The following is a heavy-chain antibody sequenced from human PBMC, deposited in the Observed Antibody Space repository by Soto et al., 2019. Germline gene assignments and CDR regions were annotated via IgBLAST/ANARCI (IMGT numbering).Heavy chain of an antibody. CDR2: INHSGST. D-gene: IGHD6-6*01. CDR1: GGSFSGYY. CDR3: ASSYSSSSNWFDP. V-gene: IGHV4-34*01. J-gene: IGHJ5*02. Sequence: VQLRQWGAGLLKPSETLSLTCAVYGGSFSGYYWSWIRQPPGKGLEWIGEINHSGSTNYNPSLKSRVTISVDTSKNQFSLKLSSVTAADTAVYYCASSYSSSSNWFDPWGQGTLVTVSS.